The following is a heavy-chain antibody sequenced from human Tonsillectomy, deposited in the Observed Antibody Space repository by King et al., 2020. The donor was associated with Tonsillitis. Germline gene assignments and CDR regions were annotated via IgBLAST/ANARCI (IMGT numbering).Heavy chain of an antibody. D-gene: IGHD3-3*01. CDR2: ISGDGGST. J-gene: IGHJ6*03. CDR3: AQSRSYYDFWSGSQDYYYMDV. V-gene: IGHV3-43*02. Sequence: VQLVESGGGVVQPGGSLRLSCAASGFTFDDYAMHWVRQAPGKGLEWVSLISGDGGSTYYADSVKGRFTISRDNSKTSLYLQMNSLRTEDTALYYCAQSRSYYDFWSGSQDYYYMDVWGKGTTVTVSS. CDR1: GFTFDDYA.